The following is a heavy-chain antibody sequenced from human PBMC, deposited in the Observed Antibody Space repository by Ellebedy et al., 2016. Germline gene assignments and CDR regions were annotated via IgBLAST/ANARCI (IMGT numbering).Heavy chain of an antibody. J-gene: IGHJ3*02. CDR1: GFTFRNYW. CDR3: ARGWPQFRDAFDI. Sequence: GESLKISXVDSGFTFRNYWFHWVRQAPGKGLEWVAVISYDGSNKYYADSVKGRFTISRDNSKNTLYLQMNSLRAEDTAVYYCARGWPQFRDAFDIWGQGTMVTVSS. V-gene: IGHV3-30-3*01. CDR2: ISYDGSNK. D-gene: IGHD5-24*01.